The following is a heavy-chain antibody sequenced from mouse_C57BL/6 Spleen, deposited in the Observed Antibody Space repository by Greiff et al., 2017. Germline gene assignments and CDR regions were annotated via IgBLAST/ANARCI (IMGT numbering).Heavy chain of an antibody. CDR1: GFNIKNTY. CDR3: ARDYYGSSYDAMDY. Sequence: VQLQQSVAELVRPGASVKLSCTASGFNIKNTYMHWVKQRPEPGLEWIGRIDPAHGNAKYAPKFQGKAPITADTSSNTAYLQLSSLTSEDTAIYYCARDYYGSSYDAMDYWGQGTSVTVSS. CDR2: IDPAHGNA. J-gene: IGHJ4*01. D-gene: IGHD1-1*01. V-gene: IGHV14-3*01.